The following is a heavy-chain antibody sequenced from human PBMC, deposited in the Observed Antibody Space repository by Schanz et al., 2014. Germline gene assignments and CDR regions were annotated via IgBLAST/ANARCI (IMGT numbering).Heavy chain of an antibody. CDR2: ISYSGVT. J-gene: IGHJ3*02. Sequence: QVQLQESGPGLVKPSQTLSLTFTVSGDSISSGGYYWSWIRQHPGKGLEWIGYISYSGVTYYNPSLKSRVTISMHTSKSQFSLKLSSATAADTAVYYCARDRGHGDLPGDIWGQGTMVTVSS. D-gene: IGHD4-17*01. V-gene: IGHV4-31*03. CDR1: GDSISSGGYY. CDR3: ARDRGHGDLPGDI.